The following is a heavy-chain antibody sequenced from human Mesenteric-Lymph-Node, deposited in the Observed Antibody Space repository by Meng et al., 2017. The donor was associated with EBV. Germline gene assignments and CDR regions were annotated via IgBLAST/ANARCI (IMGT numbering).Heavy chain of an antibody. Sequence: QVQLVVGRGGLVKPGGSLRLSCAASGFIFSDYYMTWIRQAPGKGLEWVAHISGTGRTIYYADSVKGRFTISSDSAKNSLFLQMNNLRAEDTAVYYCARVVVGTFDNWGQGTLVTVSS. J-gene: IGHJ4*02. CDR2: ISGTGRTI. V-gene: IGHV3-11*01. CDR1: GFIFSDYY. D-gene: IGHD2-21*01. CDR3: ARVVVGTFDN.